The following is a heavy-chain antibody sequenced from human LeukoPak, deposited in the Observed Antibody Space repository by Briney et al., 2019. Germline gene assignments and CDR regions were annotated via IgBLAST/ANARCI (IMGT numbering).Heavy chain of an antibody. CDR3: ARERLLSANWFDP. J-gene: IGHJ5*02. CDR2: ISSSSSYI. Sequence: GGSLRLSCAASGFTFSSYSMNWVRRAPGKGLEWVSSISSSSSYIYYADSVKGRFTISRDNAKNSLYLQMNSLRAEDTAVYYCARERLLSANWFDPWGQGTLVTVSS. V-gene: IGHV3-21*01. CDR1: GFTFSSYS. D-gene: IGHD2-21*01.